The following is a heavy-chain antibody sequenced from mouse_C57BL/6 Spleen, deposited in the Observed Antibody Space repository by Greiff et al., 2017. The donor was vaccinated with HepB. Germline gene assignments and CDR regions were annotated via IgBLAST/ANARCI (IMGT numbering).Heavy chain of an antibody. CDR1: GFNIKDYY. CDR2: IDPEDGDT. CDR3: TSLYYGSSSLDY. J-gene: IGHJ2*01. V-gene: IGHV14-1*01. Sequence: QLQQSGAELVRPGASVKLSCTASGFNIKDYYMHWVKQRPEQGLEWIGRIDPEDGDTEYAPKFQGKATMTADTSSNTAYLQLSSLTSEDTAVYYCTSLYYGSSSLDYWGQGTTLTVSS. D-gene: IGHD1-1*01.